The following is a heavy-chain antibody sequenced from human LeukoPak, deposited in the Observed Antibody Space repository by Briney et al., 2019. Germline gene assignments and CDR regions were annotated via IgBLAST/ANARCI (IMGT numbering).Heavy chain of an antibody. V-gene: IGHV1-18*01. CDR1: GYSFTSYG. D-gene: IGHD6-13*01. J-gene: IGHJ4*02. Sequence: ASVNVSCKASGYSFTSYGISWVRQAPGQGLEWMGWISAYNGNTNYAQKLQGRVTMTTDTSTSTAYMELRSLRSDDTAVYYCARAYSSSWYRAFDYWGQGTLVTVSS. CDR2: ISAYNGNT. CDR3: ARAYSSSWYRAFDY.